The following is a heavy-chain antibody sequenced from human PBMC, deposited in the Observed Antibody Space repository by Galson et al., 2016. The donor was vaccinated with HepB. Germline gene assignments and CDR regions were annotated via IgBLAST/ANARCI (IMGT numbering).Heavy chain of an antibody. Sequence: SVKVSCKASGYTFTAYAMHWVRQAPGQRLEWLGWINAGNGDTKYSQKFQDRVTMTTDASATTAYMELSSLRFEDTALYYCARGSWDTSMDFDYWGQGTLVTVSS. CDR1: GYTFTAYA. CDR2: INAGNGDT. V-gene: IGHV1-3*01. CDR3: ARGSWDTSMDFDY. D-gene: IGHD5-18*01. J-gene: IGHJ4*02.